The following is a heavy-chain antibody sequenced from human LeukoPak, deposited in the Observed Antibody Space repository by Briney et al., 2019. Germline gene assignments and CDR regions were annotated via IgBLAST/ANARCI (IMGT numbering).Heavy chain of an antibody. CDR3: ARGVGWNYGSPVDY. D-gene: IGHD1-7*01. V-gene: IGHV3-30-3*01. CDR1: GFTFSSYA. CDR2: ISYDGSNK. Sequence: GGSLRLSCAASGFTFSSYAMHWVRQAPGKGLEWEAVISYDGSNKYYADSVKGRFTISRDNSKNTLYLQMNSLRAEDTAVCYCARGVGWNYGSPVDYWGQGTLVTVSS. J-gene: IGHJ4*02.